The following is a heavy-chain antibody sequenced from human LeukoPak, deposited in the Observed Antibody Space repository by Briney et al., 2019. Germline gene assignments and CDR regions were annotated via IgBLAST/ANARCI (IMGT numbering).Heavy chain of an antibody. J-gene: IGHJ4*02. CDR3: ARGASDFWSGYYRARYYFDY. CDR2: ISGSGGST. D-gene: IGHD3-3*01. CDR1: GFTFSSYA. Sequence: GSLRLSCAASGFTFSSYAMSWVRQAPGKGLEWVSAISGSGGSTYYADSVKGRFTISRDNSKNTLYLQMNSLRAEDTAVYYCARGASDFWSGYYRARYYFDYWGQGTLVTVSS. V-gene: IGHV3-23*01.